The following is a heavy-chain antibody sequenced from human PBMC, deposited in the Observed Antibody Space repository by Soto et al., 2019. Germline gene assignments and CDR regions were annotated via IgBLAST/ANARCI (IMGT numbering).Heavy chain of an antibody. D-gene: IGHD2-2*01. V-gene: IGHV4-59*08. Sequence: SETLSLTCSVSGGSISGYHWSWIRLPPGKGLEWIGYIHDDGSTSYNPNYKTRVTISVDTSKNQSSLKMSSVTAADTAVDYCERHERDIVVVPFNYWGQGTLVTVSS. J-gene: IGHJ4*02. CDR2: IHDDGST. CDR3: ERHERDIVVVPFNY. CDR1: GGSISGYH.